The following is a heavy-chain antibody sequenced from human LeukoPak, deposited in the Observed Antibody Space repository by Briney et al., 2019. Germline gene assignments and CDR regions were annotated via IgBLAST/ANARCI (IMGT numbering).Heavy chain of an antibody. Sequence: PPGGSLRLSCVASGFTFSSYAMTWVRQAPGKGLEWVSGISVGGGSTFYAEAVNGQFTISRDNSKNTLYLQMSSLRAEDTVVYYCAKDHLEYYYGSGSYSSFWGQGPLVTVSS. V-gene: IGHV3-23*01. J-gene: IGHJ1*01. D-gene: IGHD3-10*01. CDR3: AKDHLEYYYGSGSYSSF. CDR1: GFTFSSYA. CDR2: ISVGGGST.